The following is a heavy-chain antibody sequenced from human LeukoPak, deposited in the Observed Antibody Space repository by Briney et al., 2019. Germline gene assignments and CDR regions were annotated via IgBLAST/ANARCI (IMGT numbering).Heavy chain of an antibody. Sequence: PSETLSLTCAVSGYSISSGYYWGWIRQPPGKGLEWIGSIYHSGSTYHNPSLKSRVTISVDTSKNQFSLKLSSVTAADTAVYYCARPSRNYEILTGYSTDFRFDYWGQGTLVTVSS. D-gene: IGHD3-9*01. V-gene: IGHV4-38-2*01. CDR2: IYHSGST. CDR1: GYSISSGYY. CDR3: ARPSRNYEILTGYSTDFRFDY. J-gene: IGHJ4*02.